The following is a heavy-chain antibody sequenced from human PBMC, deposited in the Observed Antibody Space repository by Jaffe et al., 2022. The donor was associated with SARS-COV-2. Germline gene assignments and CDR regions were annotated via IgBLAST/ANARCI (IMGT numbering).Heavy chain of an antibody. CDR2: ISYDETSR. CDR1: GFTFSSYV. CDR3: AREVRGTYYFDN. D-gene: IGHD3-16*01. Sequence: QVQLVESGGGVVQPGRSLRLSCAASGFTFSSYVMHWVRQAPGKGLEWVAVISYDETSRHYADSVKGRFTISRDTSKNTLYLQMNSLRPEDTAVYYCAREVRGTYYFDNWGQGTLVTVSS. J-gene: IGHJ4*02. V-gene: IGHV3-30*04.